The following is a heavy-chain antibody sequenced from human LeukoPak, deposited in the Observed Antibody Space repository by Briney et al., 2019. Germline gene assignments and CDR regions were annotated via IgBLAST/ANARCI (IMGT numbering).Heavy chain of an antibody. CDR2: ISYDGSNK. CDR3: ARRGPYDSSGLDY. V-gene: IGHV3-30*19. J-gene: IGHJ4*02. CDR1: GFTFSTYG. D-gene: IGHD3-22*01. Sequence: PGGSLRLSCETSGFTFSTYGMHWVRQAPGKGLEWVAVISYDGSNKYYADSVKGRFTISRDNSKNTLYLQMNSLRAEDTAVYYCARRGPYDSSGLDYWGQGTLVTVSS.